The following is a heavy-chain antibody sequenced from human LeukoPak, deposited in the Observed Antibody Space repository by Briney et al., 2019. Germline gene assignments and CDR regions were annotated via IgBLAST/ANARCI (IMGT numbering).Heavy chain of an antibody. CDR3: ARGKGWDYDSSGPNNWFDP. J-gene: IGHJ5*02. CDR2: INPSGGST. CDR1: GYTFTSYY. Sequence: ASVKVSCKASGYTFTSYYMHWVRQAPGQGLEWMGIINPSGGSTSYAQKFQGRVTMTRDTSTSTVYMELSSLRSEGTAVYYCARGKGWDYDSSGPNNWFDPWGKGTLVTVSS. D-gene: IGHD3-22*01. V-gene: IGHV1-46*01.